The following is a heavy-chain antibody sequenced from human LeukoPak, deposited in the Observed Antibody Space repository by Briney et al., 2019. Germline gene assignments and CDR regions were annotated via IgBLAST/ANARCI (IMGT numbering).Heavy chain of an antibody. CDR1: GFTFSSYA. D-gene: IGHD2-8*01. Sequence: GGSLRLSCAAPGFTFSSYAMSWVRQAPGKGLEWVSAISGSGGSTYYADSVKGRFTISRDNSKNTLYLQMNSLRAEDTAVYYCAKEKGVLTVYAIVVIAIEVSFDYWGQGTLVTVSS. V-gene: IGHV3-23*01. J-gene: IGHJ4*02. CDR3: AKEKGVLTVYAIVVIAIEVSFDY. CDR2: ISGSGGST.